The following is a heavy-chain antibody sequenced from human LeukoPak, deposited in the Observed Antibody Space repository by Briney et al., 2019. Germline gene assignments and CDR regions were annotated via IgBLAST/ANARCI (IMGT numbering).Heavy chain of an antibody. V-gene: IGHV3-30*02. CDR1: GFTFSSYG. D-gene: IGHD6-19*01. CDR3: AKKGSSGWYGNFDY. J-gene: IGHJ4*02. CDR2: IRYDGSNK. Sequence: GGSLRLSCAASGFTFSSYGIHWVRQAPGKGLEWVEFIRYDGSNKDYADSVKGRFSISRDNSKNMLYLQMNSLRAEDTAIYYCAKKGSSGWYGNFDYWGQGTLVTVSS.